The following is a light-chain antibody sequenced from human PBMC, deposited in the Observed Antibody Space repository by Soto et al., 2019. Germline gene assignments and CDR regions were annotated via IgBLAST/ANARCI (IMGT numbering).Light chain of an antibody. CDR1: ESVSFN. Sequence: EIVMTQSPATLSVSPGERATLSCRASESVSFNLAWYQQKPGQAPRLLMYGASIRATGIPARFSGSGSGTEFTLTISSLQSEDFAVYYCQQYNDWPFTFGPGTKVDIK. V-gene: IGKV3-15*01. CDR2: GAS. CDR3: QQYNDWPFT. J-gene: IGKJ3*01.